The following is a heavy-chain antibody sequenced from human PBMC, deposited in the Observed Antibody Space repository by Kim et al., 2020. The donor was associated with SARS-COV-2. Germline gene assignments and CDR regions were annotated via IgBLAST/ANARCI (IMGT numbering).Heavy chain of an antibody. J-gene: IGHJ6*03. V-gene: IGHV4-59*08. D-gene: IGHD6-13*01. CDR3: AGRDIAAAGALYMDV. Sequence: SLKSRVTISVDTSKNQFSLKLSSVTAADTAVYYCAGRDIAAAGALYMDVWGKGTTVTVSS.